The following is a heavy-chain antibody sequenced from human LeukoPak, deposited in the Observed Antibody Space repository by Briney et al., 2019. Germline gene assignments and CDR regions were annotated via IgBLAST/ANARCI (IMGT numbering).Heavy chain of an antibody. D-gene: IGHD1-26*01. J-gene: IGHJ4*02. CDR1: GFTFSKSA. CDR2: ISGRGGHT. V-gene: IGHV3-23*01. CDR3: AKREAEERGPIDY. Sequence: PGGSLRLSCAGSGFTFSKSAMTWVRQAPGTGLEWVSAISGRGGHTYYTDSVKGRFTISRDNSKNMLYLQMSSLRAEDTAVYYCAKREAEERGPIDYGGQGTLVTVSS.